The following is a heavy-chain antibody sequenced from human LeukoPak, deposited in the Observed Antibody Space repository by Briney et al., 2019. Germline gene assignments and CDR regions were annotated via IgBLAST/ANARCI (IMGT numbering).Heavy chain of an antibody. CDR3: AREGPTTPFDY. D-gene: IGHD4-17*01. Sequence: SETLSLTCTVSGGSISSYYWSWIRQPPGKGLEWIGYIYYSGSTNYNPSLKSRVTISVDTSKNQFSLKLSSVTAADTAVYYCAREGPTTPFDYWGQGTLVTVSS. J-gene: IGHJ4*02. CDR1: GGSISSYY. CDR2: IYYSGST. V-gene: IGHV4-59*12.